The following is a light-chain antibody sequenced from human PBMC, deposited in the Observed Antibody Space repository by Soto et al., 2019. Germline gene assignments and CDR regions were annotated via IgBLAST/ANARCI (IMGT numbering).Light chain of an antibody. J-gene: IGKJ2*01. CDR1: QSVSSY. CDR3: QQRSKLPLAT. CDR2: DAS. V-gene: IGKV3-11*01. Sequence: EIVLTRSPATLSLSPGERATLSCRASQSVSSYLAWFQQKPGQAPRLLIYDASNRATGIPARFSGSGSGTDFTLTISSLEAEDFAVYYCQQRSKLPLATFGQGTKLEIK.